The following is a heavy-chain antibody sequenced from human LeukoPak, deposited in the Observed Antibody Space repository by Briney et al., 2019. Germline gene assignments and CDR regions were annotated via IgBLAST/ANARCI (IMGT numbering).Heavy chain of an antibody. V-gene: IGHV1-2*02. CDR3: ARDGGYYGSGVEAEFDY. D-gene: IGHD3-10*01. Sequence: KLQGRVTVTTDTSISTAYMELSRLRSDDTAVYYCARDGGYYGSGVEAEFDYWGQGTLVTVSS. J-gene: IGHJ4*02.